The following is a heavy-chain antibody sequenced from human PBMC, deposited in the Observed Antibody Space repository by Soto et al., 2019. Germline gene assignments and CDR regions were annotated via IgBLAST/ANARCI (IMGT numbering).Heavy chain of an antibody. Sequence: SETLSLTCAVSGGSISSSNWWSWVRQPPGKGLEWIGEIYHSGSTNYNPSLKSRVTISVDKSKNQPSLKLSSVTAADTAVYYCARGRGAAAGISDYWGQGTLVTVSS. CDR1: GGSISSSNW. J-gene: IGHJ4*02. CDR3: ARGRGAAAGISDY. V-gene: IGHV4-4*02. CDR2: IYHSGST. D-gene: IGHD6-13*01.